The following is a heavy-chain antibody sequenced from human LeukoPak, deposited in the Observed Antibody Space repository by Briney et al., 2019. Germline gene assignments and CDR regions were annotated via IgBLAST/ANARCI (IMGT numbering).Heavy chain of an antibody. CDR3: AKDPNGDYVGAFDM. CDR2: ISGSGHST. D-gene: IGHD4-17*01. V-gene: IGHV3-23*01. CDR1: GFTFSSYG. Sequence: PGGSLRLSCAASGFTFSSYGMHWVRQALGKGLEWVSSISGSGHSTYYADSVRGRFTISRDNSKNTLYLQMNSLRAEDTAVYYCAKDPNGDYVGAFDMWGPGTMVTVSS. J-gene: IGHJ3*02.